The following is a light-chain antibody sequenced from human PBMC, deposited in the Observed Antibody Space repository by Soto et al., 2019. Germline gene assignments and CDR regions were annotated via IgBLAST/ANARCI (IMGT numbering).Light chain of an antibody. CDR1: QSVLYSSNNKNY. J-gene: IGKJ1*01. CDR3: QQYYTSPLT. CDR2: WAS. V-gene: IGKV4-1*01. Sequence: DIVMTQSPDSLAVSLGERATINFKSSQSVLYSSNNKNYLAWYQQKAGQPPKLLIYWASTRESGVPDRFSGSGSGTDFTLTISSLQAEDVAVYYCQQYYTSPLTFGQGTKVDIK.